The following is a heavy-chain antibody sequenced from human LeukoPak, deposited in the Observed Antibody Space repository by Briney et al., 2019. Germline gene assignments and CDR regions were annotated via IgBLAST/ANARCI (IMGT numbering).Heavy chain of an antibody. CDR2: INHSGST. Sequence: SETLSLTCAVYGGSFSGYYWSWIRQPPGKGLEWIGEINHSGSTNYNPSLKSRVTISVDTSKTQFSLKLSSVTAADTAVYYCARGSVDYDFWSGYYTRWGQGTLVTVSS. D-gene: IGHD3-3*01. CDR3: ARGSVDYDFWSGYYTR. J-gene: IGHJ4*02. V-gene: IGHV4-34*01. CDR1: GGSFSGYY.